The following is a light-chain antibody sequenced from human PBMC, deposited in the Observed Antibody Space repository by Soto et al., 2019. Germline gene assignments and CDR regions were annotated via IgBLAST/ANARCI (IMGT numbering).Light chain of an antibody. CDR3: QQYGSSPS. J-gene: IGKJ5*01. CDR1: QSVSSSY. V-gene: IGKV3-20*01. CDR2: RTS. Sequence: EIVLTQSPGTLSLSPGERATLSCRASQSVSSSYLAWYQQKPGQAPRLLIYRTSNRATGIPDRFSGSGSGTDFTLTISRLEPEDFAVYYCQQYGSSPSFGQGTRLEIK.